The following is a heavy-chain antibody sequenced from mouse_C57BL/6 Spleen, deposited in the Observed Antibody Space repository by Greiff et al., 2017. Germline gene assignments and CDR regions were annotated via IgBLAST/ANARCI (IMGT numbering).Heavy chain of an antibody. Sequence: QVQLQQSGPGLVQPSQSLSITCTVSGFSLTSYGVHWVRQSPGKGLEWLGVIWSGGSTDYNAAFISRLSISKDNSKSQVFFKMNSLQADDTAIYYCASPVITTVVPFAYWGQGTLVTVSA. CDR1: GFSLTSYG. J-gene: IGHJ3*01. D-gene: IGHD1-1*01. V-gene: IGHV2-2*01. CDR3: ASPVITTVVPFAY. CDR2: IWSGGST.